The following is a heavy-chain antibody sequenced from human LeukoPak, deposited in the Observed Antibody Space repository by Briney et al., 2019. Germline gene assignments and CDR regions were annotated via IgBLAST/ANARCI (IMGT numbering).Heavy chain of an antibody. CDR2: IYYSGST. V-gene: IGHV4-59*08. J-gene: IGHJ6*03. CDR1: GGSISSYY. Sequence: SETLSLTCTVSGGSISSYYWSWIRQPPGKGLDLIGYIYYSGSTNYNPSLKSRVTISVDTSKNQFSLKLGSVTAADTAVYYCARHLDCSSTSCYSRYYYYYYMDVWGKGTTVTVSS. D-gene: IGHD2-2*01. CDR3: ARHLDCSSTSCYSRYYYYYYMDV.